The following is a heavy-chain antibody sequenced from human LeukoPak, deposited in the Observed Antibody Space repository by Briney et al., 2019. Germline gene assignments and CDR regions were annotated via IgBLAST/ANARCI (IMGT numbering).Heavy chain of an antibody. V-gene: IGHV4-34*01. J-gene: IGHJ5*02. D-gene: IGHD3-10*01. CDR1: GGSFSGYY. CDR3: ARASMVRGVTINWFDP. Sequence: SETLSLTCAVYGGSFSGYYWSWIRQPPGKGLEWIGESNHSGSTNYNPSLKSRVTISVDTSKNQFSLKLSSVTAADTAVYYCARASMVRGVTINWFDPWGQGTLVTVSS. CDR2: SNHSGST.